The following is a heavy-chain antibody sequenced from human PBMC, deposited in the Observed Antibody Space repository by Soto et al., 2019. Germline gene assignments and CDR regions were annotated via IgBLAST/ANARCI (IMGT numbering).Heavy chain of an antibody. V-gene: IGHV3-53*04. D-gene: IGHD3-3*01. J-gene: IGHJ3*02. CDR3: ARTRYYDFWSGYYKPLDDAFDI. CDR1: GFTVSRNY. Sequence: GGSLRLSCASSGFTVSRNYMSLVRQAPGKGLEWVSVIYSGGSTYYADSVKGRFTISINNSKNTLYLQMNSLRAEDTAVYYCARTRYYDFWSGYYKPLDDAFDIWGQGTMVTVSS. CDR2: IYSGGST.